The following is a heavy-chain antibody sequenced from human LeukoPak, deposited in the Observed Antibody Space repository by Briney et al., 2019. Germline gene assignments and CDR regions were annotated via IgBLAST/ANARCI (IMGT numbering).Heavy chain of an antibody. CDR2: INSDGSTT. CDR3: VRGGVGITGLDS. Sequence: GGSLRLSCAASGFTFTPDWMYWVRHPPGKGLMWVSRINSDGSTTTYADFEQGRFTISRDNAKSTLYLQMNSLRAEDTAVYYCVRGGVGITGLDSWGQGTLVTVSS. CDR1: GFTFTPDW. J-gene: IGHJ4*02. V-gene: IGHV3-74*01. D-gene: IGHD3-22*01.